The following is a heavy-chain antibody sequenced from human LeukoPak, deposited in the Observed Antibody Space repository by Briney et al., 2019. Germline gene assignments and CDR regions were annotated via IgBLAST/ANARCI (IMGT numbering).Heavy chain of an antibody. CDR2: IYYSGST. CDR1: GDSSSTYS. V-gene: IGHV4-59*01. D-gene: IGHD2-15*01. Sequence: PSETLSLTCTVSGDSSSTYSWTWLRQPPGKGLEWIGYIYYSGSTNYNPPLKSRITISVDTSKRQISLKLSSVTAADTAVYYCARGARDGVVGWFDPWGQGTLVTVSS. CDR3: ARGARDGVVGWFDP. J-gene: IGHJ5*02.